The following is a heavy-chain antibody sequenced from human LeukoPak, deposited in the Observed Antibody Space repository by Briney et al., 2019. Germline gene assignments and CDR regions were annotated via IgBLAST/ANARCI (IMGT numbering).Heavy chain of an antibody. CDR2: INPSGGST. V-gene: IGHV1-46*01. Sequence: GASVKVSCKASGYTFTSYYMHWVRQAPGQGLEWMGIINPSGGSTSYAQKFQGRVTMTRDMSTSTVYMELSSLRSEDTAVYYCARDYDSSGYRGERYYYYYYYMDVWGKGTTVTVSS. CDR1: GYTFTSYY. CDR3: ARDYDSSGYRGERYYYYYYYMDV. D-gene: IGHD3-22*01. J-gene: IGHJ6*03.